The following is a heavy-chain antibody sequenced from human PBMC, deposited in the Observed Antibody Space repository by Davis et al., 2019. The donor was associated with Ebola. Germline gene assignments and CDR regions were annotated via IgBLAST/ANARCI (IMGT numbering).Heavy chain of an antibody. D-gene: IGHD3-3*01. V-gene: IGHV4-38-2*02. CDR3: ARDSGFWGGYQFDY. CDR2: IHHSGST. CDR1: GVSTSSDYY. Sequence: SETLSLTCTVSGVSTSSDYYWGWVRQPPGKGLEWIGTIHHSGSTYYNPSLKSRVTTSVDTSKNQFSLKLSSVTAADTAVYYCARDSGFWGGYQFDYWGQGTLVIVSS. J-gene: IGHJ4*02.